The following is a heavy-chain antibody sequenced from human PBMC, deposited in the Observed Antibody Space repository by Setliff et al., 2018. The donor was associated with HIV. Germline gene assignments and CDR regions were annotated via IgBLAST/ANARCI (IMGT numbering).Heavy chain of an antibody. V-gene: IGHV4-4*09. CDR2: IFSSGST. J-gene: IGHJ4*02. CDR3: ARLIHTGLLYFDF. D-gene: IGHD2-8*02. Sequence: PSETLSLTCTVSGGSISSYCWNWIRQSPGRGLEWIGFIFSSGSTKYNPSLQSRVTMSIDTSKNQFSLKLTSVTAADTAVYYCARLIHTGLLYFDFWGLGTLVTVSS. CDR1: GGSISSYC.